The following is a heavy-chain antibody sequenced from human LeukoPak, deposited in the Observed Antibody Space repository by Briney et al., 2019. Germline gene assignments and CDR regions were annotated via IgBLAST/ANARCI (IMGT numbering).Heavy chain of an antibody. J-gene: IGHJ4*02. CDR2: IKQDGSEK. V-gene: IGHV3-7*03. Sequence: GGSLRLSCAASGFTFNSYWMSWVRQAPGKGLEWVANIKQDGSEKYYVDSVKGRFTISRDNAKNSLYLQMNSLRAEDTAVYYCASDILTGTQGPLFDYWGQGTLVTVSS. D-gene: IGHD3-9*01. CDR3: ASDILTGTQGPLFDY. CDR1: GFTFNSYW.